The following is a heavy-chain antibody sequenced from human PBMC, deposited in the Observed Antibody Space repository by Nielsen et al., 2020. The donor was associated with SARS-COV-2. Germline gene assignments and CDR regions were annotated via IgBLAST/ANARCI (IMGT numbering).Heavy chain of an antibody. CDR3: ARSVRYYDFWSGYYDPPDYFDY. J-gene: IGHJ4*02. D-gene: IGHD3-3*01. Sequence: SETLSLTCTVYSGSFSEYYWNWIRQSPGKGLEWIGKVDPGGGTNYNPSLKSRVTISVDTSKNQFSLKLSSVTAADTAVYYCARSVRYYDFWSGYYDPPDYFDYWGQGTLVTVSS. CDR2: VDPGGGT. V-gene: IGHV4-34*01. CDR1: SGSFSEYY.